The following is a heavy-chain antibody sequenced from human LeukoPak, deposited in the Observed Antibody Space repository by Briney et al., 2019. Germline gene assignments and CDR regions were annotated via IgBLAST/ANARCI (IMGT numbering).Heavy chain of an antibody. Sequence: GGSLRLSCAASGFTFSSYWMSWVRQAPGKGLEWVATIRQDGSQKYYVDSVKGRFTISRDNAKNSLYLQMNSLRAEDTAVYYCARAVGESFDYWGQGTLVTVSS. J-gene: IGHJ4*02. CDR1: GFTFSSYW. CDR3: ARAVGESFDY. CDR2: IRQDGSQK. D-gene: IGHD3-10*01. V-gene: IGHV3-7*04.